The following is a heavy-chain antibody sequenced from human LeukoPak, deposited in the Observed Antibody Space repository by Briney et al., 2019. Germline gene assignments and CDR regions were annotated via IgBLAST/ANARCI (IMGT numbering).Heavy chain of an antibody. CDR2: ISGSGGST. J-gene: IGHJ4*02. D-gene: IGHD3-10*01. Sequence: SGGSLRLSCAASGFTFSNAWMSWVRQAPGKGLEWVSDISGSGGSTYYADSVKGRFTTSRDNSRNTLYLQMNSLRAEDTAIYYCAKEATRGAPHLDYWGQGTLVTVSS. V-gene: IGHV3-23*01. CDR3: AKEATRGAPHLDY. CDR1: GFTFSNAW.